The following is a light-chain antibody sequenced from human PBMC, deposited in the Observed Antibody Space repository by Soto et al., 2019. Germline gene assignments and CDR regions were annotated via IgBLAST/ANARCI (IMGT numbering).Light chain of an antibody. V-gene: IGKV3-20*01. Sequence: EMVLTQSPGTLSLSPGERATLSCRAGQTLSSTFLAWYQQKPAQAPRLLIYGASSRATGVPDRFSGSGSGTDFTLTISRVEPEDFAVYYCQQFGTSPTFGGGTKVDIK. J-gene: IGKJ4*01. CDR3: QQFGTSPT. CDR2: GAS. CDR1: QTLSSTF.